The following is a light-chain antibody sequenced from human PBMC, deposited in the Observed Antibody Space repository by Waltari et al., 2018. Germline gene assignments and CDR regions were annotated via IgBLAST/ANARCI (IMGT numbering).Light chain of an antibody. CDR3: QEYYTIPPWA. J-gene: IGKJ1*01. V-gene: IGKV4-1*01. CDR1: RSILSSAKNKNY. Sequence: DIVMTQSPDSLAMSLGERATINCRSSRSILSSAKNKNYLGWYQKKPGQPTKLPVYWASTRQSGVPDRFSASGSGTDFSLPIRSLQAEDVAVYYCQEYYTIPPWAFGQGTKVEIK. CDR2: WAS.